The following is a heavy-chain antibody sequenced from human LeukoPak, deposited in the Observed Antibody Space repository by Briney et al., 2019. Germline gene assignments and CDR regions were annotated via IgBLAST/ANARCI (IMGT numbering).Heavy chain of an antibody. CDR1: GFTFSSYS. CDR3: ARRGYNWNARYMDV. V-gene: IGHV3-21*01. J-gene: IGHJ6*03. Sequence: GGSLRLSCAASGFTFSSYSMNWVRQAPGKGLEWVSSISSSSSYIYYADSVKGRFTISRDNAKNSLYLQMNSLRAEDTAVYYCARRGYNWNARYMDVWGKGTTVTISS. D-gene: IGHD1-1*01. CDR2: ISSSSSYI.